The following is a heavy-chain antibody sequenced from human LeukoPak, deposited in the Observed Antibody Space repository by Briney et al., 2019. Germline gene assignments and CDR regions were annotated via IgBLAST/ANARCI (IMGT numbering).Heavy chain of an antibody. J-gene: IGHJ4*02. CDR2: ISSSSSYI. V-gene: IGHV3-21*01. CDR1: GFTFSSYS. CDR3: ARVAESGYYDSSGPSNG. D-gene: IGHD3-22*01. Sequence: TGGSLRLSCAASGFTFSSYSMNWVRQAPGKGLEWVSSISSSSSYIYYADSVKGRFTISRDNAKNSLYLQMNSLRAEDTAVYYCARVAESGYYDSSGPSNGWGQGTLVTVSS.